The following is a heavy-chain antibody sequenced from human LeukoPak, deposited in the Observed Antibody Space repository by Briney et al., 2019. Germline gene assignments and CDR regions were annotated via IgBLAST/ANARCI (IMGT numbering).Heavy chain of an antibody. D-gene: IGHD3-9*01. CDR3: ARGANDILTGYYLFDY. Sequence: SETLSLTCTVSGGSISSGGYYWSWVRQHPGTGLEWIGYIYYSGSTYYNPSLKSRVTISVDTSKSQFSLKLSSVTAADTAVYYCARGANDILTGYYLFDYWGQGTLVTVSS. V-gene: IGHV4-31*03. J-gene: IGHJ4*02. CDR1: GGSISSGGYY. CDR2: IYYSGST.